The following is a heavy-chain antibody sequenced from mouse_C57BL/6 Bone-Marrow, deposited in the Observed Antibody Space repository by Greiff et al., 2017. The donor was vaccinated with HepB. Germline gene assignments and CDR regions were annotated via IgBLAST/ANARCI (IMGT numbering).Heavy chain of an antibody. CDR3: ARRSGSSLFDY. CDR2: ISGGGGNT. V-gene: IGHV5-9*01. D-gene: IGHD1-1*01. J-gene: IGHJ2*01. Sequence: DVHLVESGGGLVKPGGSLKLSCAASGFTFSSYTMSWVRQTPEKRLEWVATISGGGGNTYYPDSVKGRFTISRDNAKNTLYLQMSSLRSEDTALYYCARRSGSSLFDYWGQGTTLTVSS. CDR1: GFTFSSYT.